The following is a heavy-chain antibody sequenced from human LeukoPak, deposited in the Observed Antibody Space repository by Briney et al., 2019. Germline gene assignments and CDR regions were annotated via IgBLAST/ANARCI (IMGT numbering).Heavy chain of an antibody. J-gene: IGHJ6*02. V-gene: IGHV4-39*01. CDR1: GGSISSSSYY. Sequence: SETLSLTCTVSGGSISSSSYYWGWIRKPPGKGLEWIGSIYYSGSTYYNPSLKSRVTISVDTPKNQFSLKLSSVTAADTAVYYCAGQATVTTPEQYYYYYYGMDVWGQGTTVTVSS. CDR2: IYYSGST. D-gene: IGHD4-17*01. CDR3: AGQATVTTPEQYYYYYYGMDV.